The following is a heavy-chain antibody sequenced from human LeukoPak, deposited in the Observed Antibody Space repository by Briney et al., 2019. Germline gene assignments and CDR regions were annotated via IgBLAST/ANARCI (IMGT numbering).Heavy chain of an antibody. CDR1: GFTFGEHA. Sequence: GRSLRLSCTAAGFTFGEHAMSWVRQAPGKGLEWVSAISGSGGSTYYADSVKGRFTISRDNSKNTLYLQMNSLRAEDTAVYYCAKDPYSGIAVARPLDYWGQGTLVTVSS. J-gene: IGHJ4*02. D-gene: IGHD6-19*01. V-gene: IGHV3-23*01. CDR3: AKDPYSGIAVARPLDY. CDR2: ISGSGGST.